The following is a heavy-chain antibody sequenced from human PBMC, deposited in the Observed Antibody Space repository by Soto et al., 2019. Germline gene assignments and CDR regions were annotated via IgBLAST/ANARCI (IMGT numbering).Heavy chain of an antibody. CDR3: ARACNQWWYHAGYYYGMDV. Sequence: SATLSLTCPVSGGYISSYYWSWIRQPPGKGLEGIGYIYYSGSTNYNPSLKSRVTISVDTSNNQFSLKLSSVTAADTAVYYCARACNQWWYHAGYYYGMDVWGQGTTVTVSS. CDR1: GGYISSYY. V-gene: IGHV4-59*01. D-gene: IGHD2-15*01. CDR2: IYYSGST. J-gene: IGHJ6*02.